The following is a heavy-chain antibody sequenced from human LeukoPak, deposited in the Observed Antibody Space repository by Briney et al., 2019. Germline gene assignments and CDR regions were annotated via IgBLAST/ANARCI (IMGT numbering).Heavy chain of an antibody. D-gene: IGHD5-24*01. CDR3: ARVSGKMATKIDY. Sequence: PWASVKVSCKASVYTFTGYYMHWVRQAPEQGLEWMGWINPNSDGTNYAQKFQGRVTMTRDTSISTAYIELSRLRSDDTAVYYCARVSGKMATKIDYWGQGTLVTVSS. CDR2: INPNSDGT. CDR1: VYTFTGYY. V-gene: IGHV1-2*02. J-gene: IGHJ4*02.